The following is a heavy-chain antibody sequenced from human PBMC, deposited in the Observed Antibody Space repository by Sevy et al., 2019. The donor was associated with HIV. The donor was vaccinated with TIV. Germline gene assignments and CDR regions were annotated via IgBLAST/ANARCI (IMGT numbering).Heavy chain of an antibody. CDR3: ANAYSGSYSHSYLYALDV. Sequence: GGSLRLSCAASGFAFTNYYAMHWVRQAPGKGLEWVALISFDESDKYYADSVKGRFTISRDNSKNTVYLEMNSLRNEDTAIYFCANAYSGSYSHSYLYALDVWGQGTTVTVSS. CDR1: GFAFTNYYA. CDR2: ISFDESDK. D-gene: IGHD1-26*01. V-gene: IGHV3-30-3*01. J-gene: IGHJ6*02.